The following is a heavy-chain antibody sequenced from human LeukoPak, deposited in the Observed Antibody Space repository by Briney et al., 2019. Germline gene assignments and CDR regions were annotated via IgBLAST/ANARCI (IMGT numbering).Heavy chain of an antibody. CDR2: IYHSGST. Sequence: PSQTLSLTCTVSGGSISSGGYYWSWIRQPPGKGLEWIGYIYHSGSTYYNPSLKSRVTISVDRSKNQFSLKLSSVTAADTAVYYCARGRRDYDFWSGYLDYWGQGTLVTVSS. V-gene: IGHV4-30-2*01. CDR3: ARGRRDYDFWSGYLDY. J-gene: IGHJ4*02. D-gene: IGHD3-3*01. CDR1: GGSISSGGYY.